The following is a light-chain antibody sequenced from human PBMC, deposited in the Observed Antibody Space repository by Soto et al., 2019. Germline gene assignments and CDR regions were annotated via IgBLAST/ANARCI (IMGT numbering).Light chain of an antibody. CDR3: QSYDSSLRGVV. V-gene: IGLV1-40*01. J-gene: IGLJ2*01. CDR1: SSNIGAGYD. Sequence: QSVLTQPPSVSGAPGRRVTISCTGSSSNIGAGYDVHWYQQLPGTAPKLLIYGNSNRPSGVPDRFSGSKSGTSASLAITGLQAEDEADHYCQSYDSSLRGVVFGGGTKLTVL. CDR2: GNS.